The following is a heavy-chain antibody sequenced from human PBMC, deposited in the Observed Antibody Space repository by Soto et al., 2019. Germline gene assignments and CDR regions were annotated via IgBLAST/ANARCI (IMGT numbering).Heavy chain of an antibody. J-gene: IGHJ4*02. CDR3: ELMMSSAWYLNPLLLY. V-gene: IGHV3-48*03. CDR1: GFIFDSYE. CDR2: ISVSGSTA. Sequence: PGGSLRLSYAASGFIFDSYEMNWVRQAPGQGLEWVAYISVSGSTAHYGDSMKGRFSISRDNTKNILYLQMNTLTAEDTATYYCELMMSSAWYLNPLLLYWGQGTPVTVSS. D-gene: IGHD6-19*01.